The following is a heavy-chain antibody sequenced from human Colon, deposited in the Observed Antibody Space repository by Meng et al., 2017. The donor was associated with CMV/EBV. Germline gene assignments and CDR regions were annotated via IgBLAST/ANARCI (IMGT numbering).Heavy chain of an antibody. Sequence: SETLSLTCTVSGGSIASSYHYWAWIRQPPGKSPEWIGSIFHSGSAHYNPSLKSRVTISVDKSKNQFSLRVGSLTAADTAAYYCVRDATSTAWLDPWGQGTLVTVSS. CDR1: GGSIASSYHY. CDR3: VRDATSTAWLDP. V-gene: IGHV4-39*07. J-gene: IGHJ5*02. CDR2: IFHSGSA.